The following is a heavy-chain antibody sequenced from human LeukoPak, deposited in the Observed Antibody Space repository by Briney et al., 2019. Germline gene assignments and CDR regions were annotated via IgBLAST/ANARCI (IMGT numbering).Heavy chain of an antibody. Sequence: TSETLSLTCAVSGYSISSGYYWGWIRQPPGKGLEWIGSIYHSGSTYYNPSLKSRVTISVDTSKNQFSLKLSSVTAADTAVYYCASYSSSWPSYWGQGTRVTVSS. D-gene: IGHD6-13*01. CDR1: GYSISSGYY. CDR2: IYHSGST. J-gene: IGHJ4*02. V-gene: IGHV4-38-2*01. CDR3: ASYSSSWPSY.